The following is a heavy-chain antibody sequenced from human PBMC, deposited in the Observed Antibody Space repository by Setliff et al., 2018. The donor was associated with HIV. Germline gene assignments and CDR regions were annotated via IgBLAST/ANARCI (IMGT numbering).Heavy chain of an antibody. CDR2: ISNVETYK. J-gene: IGHJ4*02. Sequence: PGGSLRLSCAASGFTFSSYSMHWVRQAPGKGLEWVAAISNVETYKHYADSVRGQFTISRDNAKNSLYLQMNSLRGEDTAVYYCARDRPWPGYNSWGQGTLVTVSS. CDR3: ARDRPWPGYNS. CDR1: GFTFSSYS. D-gene: IGHD3-16*02. V-gene: IGHV3-30-3*01.